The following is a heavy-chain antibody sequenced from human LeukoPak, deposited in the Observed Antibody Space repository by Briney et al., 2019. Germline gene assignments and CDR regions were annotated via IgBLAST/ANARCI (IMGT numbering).Heavy chain of an antibody. Sequence: GGSLRLSCAASGFTFDGCWMSWVRQAPGKGLEWVANIERDGSDIHYADSVKGRFTISRDNSKNTLYLQMNSLRAEDTAVFYCARDQYDTWSRRGNFDSWGQGTLVIVSS. CDR1: GFTFDGCW. V-gene: IGHV3-7*03. CDR3: ARDQYDTWSRRGNFDS. CDR2: IERDGSDI. D-gene: IGHD3-3*01. J-gene: IGHJ4*02.